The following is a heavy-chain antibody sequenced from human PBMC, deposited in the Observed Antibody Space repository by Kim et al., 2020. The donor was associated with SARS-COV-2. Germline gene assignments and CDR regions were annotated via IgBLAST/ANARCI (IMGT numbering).Heavy chain of an antibody. Sequence: GGSLRLSCAASGFTFSSYGMHWVRQAPGKGLEWVAVISYDGSNKYYADSVKGRFTISRDNSKNTLYLQMNSLRAEDTAVYYCATLSFHRVWFGELNEDYWGQGTLVTVSS. CDR2: ISYDGSNK. CDR3: ATLSFHRVWFGELNEDY. J-gene: IGHJ4*02. V-gene: IGHV3-33*05. D-gene: IGHD3-10*01. CDR1: GFTFSSYG.